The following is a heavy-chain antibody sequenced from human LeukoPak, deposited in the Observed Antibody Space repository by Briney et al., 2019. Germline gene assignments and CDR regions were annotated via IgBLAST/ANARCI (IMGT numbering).Heavy chain of an antibody. CDR3: AKETQPYYYYYYMDV. V-gene: IGHV3-30*02. CDR2: IRYDGSNK. CDR1: GFTFSSYG. Sequence: PGGSLRLSCAASGFTFSSYGMHWVRQAPGKGLEWVAFIRYDGSNKYYADSVKGRFTISRDNSKNTLYLQMNSLRAEDTAVYYCAKETQPYYYYYYMDVWGKGTTVTISS. D-gene: IGHD2-2*01. J-gene: IGHJ6*03.